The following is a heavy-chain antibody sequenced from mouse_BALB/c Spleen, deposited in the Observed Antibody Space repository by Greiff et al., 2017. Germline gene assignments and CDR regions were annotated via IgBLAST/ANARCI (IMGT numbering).Heavy chain of an antibody. D-gene: IGHD2-4*01. J-gene: IGHJ4*01. CDR2: ISSGGST. Sequence: VESGGGLVKPGGSLKLSCAASGFTFSSYAMSWVRQTPEKRLEWVASISSGGSTYYPDSVKGRFTISRDNARNILYLQMSSLRSEDTAMYYCAREAMITRFAMDYWGQGTSVTVSS. V-gene: IGHV5-6-5*01. CDR1: GFTFSSYA. CDR3: AREAMITRFAMDY.